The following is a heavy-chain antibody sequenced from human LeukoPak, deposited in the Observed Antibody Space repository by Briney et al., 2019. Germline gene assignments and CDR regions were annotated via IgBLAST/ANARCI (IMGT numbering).Heavy chain of an antibody. J-gene: IGHJ5*02. CDR2: IIPMFGTA. V-gene: IGHV1-69*13. CDR1: GGTFSSYA. Sequence: SVKVSCKASGGTFSSYAISWVRQAPGQGLEWMGGIIPMFGTAKYAQKFQGRVTITADESTSTAYMELSSLRSEDTSAVYYCARGSCSGGSCYSRWFDPWGQGTLVTVSS. D-gene: IGHD2-15*01. CDR3: ARGSCSGGSCYSRWFDP.